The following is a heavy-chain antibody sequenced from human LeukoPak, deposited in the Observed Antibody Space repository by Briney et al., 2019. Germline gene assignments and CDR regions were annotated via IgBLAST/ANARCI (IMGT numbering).Heavy chain of an antibody. Sequence: GGSLRLSCAASGFTFSTYAMHWVRQAPGKGLEWVAVISVDGSNKYYADSLKGRFTISRDNSKNTLYMQMNSLRAEDTAMYYCTKTGGPWDWGQGTLVTVSS. CDR2: ISVDGSNK. V-gene: IGHV3-30*04. CDR3: TKTGGPWD. J-gene: IGHJ4*02. CDR1: GFTFSTYA. D-gene: IGHD7-27*01.